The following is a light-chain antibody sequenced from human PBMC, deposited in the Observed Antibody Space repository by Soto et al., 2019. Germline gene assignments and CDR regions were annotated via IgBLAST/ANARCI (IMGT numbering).Light chain of an antibody. Sequence: DFVMTQSPLSLPVTPGEPASISCRSSQSLLHSNGYNYLDWYLQKPGQSPQLLIYLGSNRASGVPDRFSGSGSGTEFTLKISRVEAEDVGVYYCMQGLKTPYTFGQGTKLEIK. CDR3: MQGLKTPYT. CDR1: QSLLHSNGYNY. CDR2: LGS. V-gene: IGKV2-28*01. J-gene: IGKJ2*01.